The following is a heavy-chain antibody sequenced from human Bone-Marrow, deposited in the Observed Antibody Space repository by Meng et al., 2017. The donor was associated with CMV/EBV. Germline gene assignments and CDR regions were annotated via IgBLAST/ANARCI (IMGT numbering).Heavy chain of an antibody. J-gene: IGHJ3*02. CDR1: GFTCSNAW. CDR2: IKSKTDGGTT. V-gene: IGHV3-15*01. D-gene: IGHD3-10*01. Sequence: SLKISCAASGFTCSNAWMSWVRQAPGKGLEWVGRIKSKTDGGTTDYAAPVKGRFTISRDDSKNTLYLQMNSLKTEDTAVYYCTTEEEPYGSGSHWLGGAFDIWGQGTMVTVSS. CDR3: TTEEEPYGSGSHWLGGAFDI.